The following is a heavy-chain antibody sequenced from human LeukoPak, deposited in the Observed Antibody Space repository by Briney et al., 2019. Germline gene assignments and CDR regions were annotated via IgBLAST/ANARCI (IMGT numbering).Heavy chain of an antibody. V-gene: IGHV4-59*08. CDR3: ARHYYDRSDSYSFDY. CDR2: IFSSGSI. J-gene: IGHJ4*02. CDR1: GGSISGYY. D-gene: IGHD3-22*01. Sequence: SETLSLTCTVSGGSISGYYWSWIRQPPRKGLEWIGYIFSSGSINYNPSLKSRVTISEDTSVNQFSLKLSSVTAADTAVYYCARHYYDRSDSYSFDYWGQGTLVTVSS.